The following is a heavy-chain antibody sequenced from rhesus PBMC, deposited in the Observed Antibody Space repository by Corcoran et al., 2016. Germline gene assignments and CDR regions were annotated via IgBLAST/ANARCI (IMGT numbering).Heavy chain of an antibody. D-gene: IGHD4-23*01. V-gene: IGHV4S9*01. J-gene: IGHJ4*01. CDR2: IDGIRRCT. CDR3: ARAKYSNYRD. CDR1: GGSISDNYY. Sequence: QVQLQESGPGLVKPSETLSLTCAVPGGSISDNYYWTWIRQPPGTGREWLGKIDGIRRCTTSNPSLKSRGTISKDPSKNQCSLKLSSVTAADTAVYYCARAKYSNYRDWGQGVLVTVSS.